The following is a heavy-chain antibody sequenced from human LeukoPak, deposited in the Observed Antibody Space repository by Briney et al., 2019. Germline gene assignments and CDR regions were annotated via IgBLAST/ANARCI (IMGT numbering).Heavy chain of an antibody. J-gene: IGHJ5*02. Sequence: ASETLSLTCTVSGGSISSGGYSWSWIRQPPGKGLEWIGYIYHSGSTYYNPSLKSRVTISVDRSKNQFSLKLSSVTAADTAVYYCARYQRITMVRGVIGWFDPWGQGTLVTVSS. CDR2: IYHSGST. CDR3: ARYQRITMVRGVIGWFDP. D-gene: IGHD3-10*01. CDR1: GGSISSGGYS. V-gene: IGHV4-30-2*01.